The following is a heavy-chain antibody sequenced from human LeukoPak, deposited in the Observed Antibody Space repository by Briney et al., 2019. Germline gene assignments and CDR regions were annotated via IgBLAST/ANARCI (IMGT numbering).Heavy chain of an antibody. J-gene: IGHJ3*02. Sequence: PSETLSLTCSVSGGPINSGSFYWGWIRQSPGKGLDWIGSIYYSGSTYYNPSLKSRVTISVDTSKNQFSLKLSSVTAADTAVYYCARGFNWGSRGPLDAFDIWGQGTMVTVSS. V-gene: IGHV4-39*07. CDR3: ARGFNWGSRGPLDAFDI. CDR2: IYYSGST. CDR1: GGPINSGSFY. D-gene: IGHD7-27*01.